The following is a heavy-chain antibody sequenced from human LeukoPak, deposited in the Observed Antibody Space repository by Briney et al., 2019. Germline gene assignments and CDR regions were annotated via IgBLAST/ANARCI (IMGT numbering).Heavy chain of an antibody. CDR3: ASGGAKSPTFDY. CDR1: GGSVSSGSYY. CDR2: IYYSGST. D-gene: IGHD3-16*01. J-gene: IGHJ4*02. Sequence: SETLSLTCTVSGGSVSSGSYYWSWIRQPPGKGLEWIGYIYYSGSTNYNPSLKSRVTISVDTSKNQFSLKLSSVTAADTAVYYCASGGAKSPTFDYWGQGTLVTVSS. V-gene: IGHV4-61*01.